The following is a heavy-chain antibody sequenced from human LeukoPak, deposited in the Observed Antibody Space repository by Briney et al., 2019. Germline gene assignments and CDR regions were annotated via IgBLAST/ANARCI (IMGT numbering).Heavy chain of an antibody. D-gene: IGHD3-10*01. V-gene: IGHV1-69*06. CDR1: GGTFSSYA. Sequence: ASVKVSCKASGGTFSSYAINWVRQAPGQGLEWVGGIIPIFGTLNYAQNFQGRVTITADRSTGTAYMELTSLRSEDSAVYYCARSPTGRPDYYYYYMDVWGKGTTVTVSS. CDR2: IIPIFGTL. J-gene: IGHJ6*03. CDR3: ARSPTGRPDYYYYYMDV.